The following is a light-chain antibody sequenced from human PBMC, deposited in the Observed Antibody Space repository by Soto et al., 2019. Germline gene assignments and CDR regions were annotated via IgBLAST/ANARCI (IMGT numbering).Light chain of an antibody. J-gene: IGKJ2*01. CDR1: QGVSSY. CDR3: QQRSNWPLYT. CDR2: DAS. V-gene: IGKV3-11*01. Sequence: EIVLTQSPATLSLSPGERATLSCRASQGVSSYLAWYQQKPGQAPRLLISDASNRATGIPARFSGSGSGTDFTLTISSLEPEDFAVYYCQQRSNWPLYTFGQGTKLEIK.